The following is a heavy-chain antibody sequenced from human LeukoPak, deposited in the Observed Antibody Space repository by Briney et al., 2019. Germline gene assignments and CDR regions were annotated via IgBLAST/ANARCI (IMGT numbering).Heavy chain of an antibody. CDR2: ISYDGSNK. J-gene: IGHJ5*02. V-gene: IGHV3-30*04. CDR1: GGTFSSYA. D-gene: IGHD2-8*01. Sequence: SCKASGGTFSSYAMHWVRQAPGKGLEWVAVISYDGSNKYYADSVKGRFTISRDNSKNTLYLQMNSLRAEDTAVYYCARDLGMVYAIYWFDPWGQGTLVTVSS. CDR3: ARDLGMVYAIYWFDP.